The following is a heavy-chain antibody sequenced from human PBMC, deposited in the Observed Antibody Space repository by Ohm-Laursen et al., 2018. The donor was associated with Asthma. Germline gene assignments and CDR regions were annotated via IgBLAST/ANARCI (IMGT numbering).Heavy chain of an antibody. J-gene: IGHJ4*02. D-gene: IGHD6-19*01. Sequence: SLRLSCAASGFTFSSYGMHWVRQAPGKGLEWVAVIWYDGSNKYYADSVKGRFTISRDNSKNTLYLQMNSLRAEDTAVYYCARDRGPYGAVASKDYWGQGTLVTVSS. CDR1: GFTFSSYG. CDR3: ARDRGPYGAVASKDY. CDR2: IWYDGSNK. V-gene: IGHV3-33*01.